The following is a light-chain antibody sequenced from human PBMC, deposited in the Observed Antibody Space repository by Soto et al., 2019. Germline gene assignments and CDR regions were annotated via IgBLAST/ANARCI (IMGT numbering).Light chain of an antibody. CDR1: QNINRW. V-gene: IGKV1-5*03. J-gene: IGKJ4*01. Sequence: DIQMTQSPSTLSASVGDRVTITCRASQNINRWLAWYQQRPGKAPNLLIHKASTLEAGVPSRFSGSASGTEFTLTISSLQPDDFAAYFCLQYNVYPRTFGGGTKVEIK. CDR3: LQYNVYPRT. CDR2: KAS.